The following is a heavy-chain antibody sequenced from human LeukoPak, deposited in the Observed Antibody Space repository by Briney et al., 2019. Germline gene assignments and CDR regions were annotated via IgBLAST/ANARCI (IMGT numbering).Heavy chain of an antibody. CDR2: IYYSGST. CDR3: ARARTYYYDSSGYYSDFDY. CDR1: GGSISSSSYY. D-gene: IGHD3-22*01. V-gene: IGHV4-39*07. J-gene: IGHJ4*02. Sequence: SETLSLTCTVSGGSISSSSYYWGWICQPPGKGLEWIGSIYYSGSTYYNPSLKSRVTISVDTSKNQFSLKLSSVTAADTAVYYCARARTYYYDSSGYYSDFDYWGQGTLVTVSS.